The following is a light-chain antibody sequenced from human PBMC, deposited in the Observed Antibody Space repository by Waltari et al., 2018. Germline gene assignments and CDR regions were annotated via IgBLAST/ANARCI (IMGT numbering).Light chain of an antibody. J-gene: IGKJ4*01. Sequence: EMVMTQSPATLSVSPGERATLSCRASQSVSSNLAWYQQKPGQAPRLLIYGASTRATGIPARFSGSGSGTEFTLTISSLQSEDFVVYYCQQYNNWPPGTFGGGTKVEIK. CDR1: QSVSSN. CDR3: QQYNNWPPGT. V-gene: IGKV3-15*01. CDR2: GAS.